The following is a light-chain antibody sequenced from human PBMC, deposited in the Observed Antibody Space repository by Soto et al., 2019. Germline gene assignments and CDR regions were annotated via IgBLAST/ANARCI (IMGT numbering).Light chain of an antibody. CDR1: QDVSNY. CDR2: DAS. CDR3: QQYDNLPIT. V-gene: IGKV1-33*01. J-gene: IGKJ5*01. Sequence: DIQMTQSPSSLSASAGDRATITCRASQDVSNYLNWYQQKPGKAPKLLIYDASNLETGVPSRFSGSGSGTDFTFTISSLQPEDIATYYCQQYDNLPITFGQGTRREI.